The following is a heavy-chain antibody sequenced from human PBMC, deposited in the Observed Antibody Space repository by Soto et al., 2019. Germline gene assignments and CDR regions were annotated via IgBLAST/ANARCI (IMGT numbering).Heavy chain of an antibody. CDR1: GGSISSGGYY. D-gene: IGHD3-22*01. V-gene: IGHV4-31*03. CDR2: IYYSGST. J-gene: IGHJ6*02. Sequence: SETLSLTCTVSGGSISSGGYYWSWIRQHPGKGLEWIGYIYYSGSTYYNPSLKSRVTISVDTSKNQFSLKLSSVTAADTAVYYCARDSNYYDSSGYYDYYYYYGMDVWGQGTTVTVSS. CDR3: ARDSNYYDSSGYYDYYYYYGMDV.